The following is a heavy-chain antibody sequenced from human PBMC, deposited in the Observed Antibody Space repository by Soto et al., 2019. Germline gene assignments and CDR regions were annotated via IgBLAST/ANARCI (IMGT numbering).Heavy chain of an antibody. J-gene: IGHJ5*02. CDR2: ISYDGSNK. V-gene: IGHV3-30*18. CDR3: AKVGKIRFLEWLSSNNWFDP. D-gene: IGHD3-3*01. Sequence: PGGSLRLSCAASGFTFSSYGMHWVRQAPGKGLEWVAVISYDGSNKYYADSVKGRFTISRDNSKNTLYLQMNSLRAEDTAVYYCAKVGKIRFLEWLSSNNWFDPWGQGT. CDR1: GFTFSSYG.